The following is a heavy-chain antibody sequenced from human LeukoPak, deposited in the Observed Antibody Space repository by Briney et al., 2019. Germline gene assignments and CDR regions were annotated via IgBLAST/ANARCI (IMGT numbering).Heavy chain of an antibody. V-gene: IGHV4-30-4*08. CDR3: ARPRQGDYYFDY. D-gene: IGHD2-21*02. J-gene: IGHJ4*02. CDR2: IYYSGST. CDR1: GCSISSGDYY. Sequence: SETLSLTCTVSGCSISSGDYYWSWIRQPPGKGLEWIGYIYYSGSTYYNPSLKSRVTISVDTSKNQFSLKLSPVTAADTAVYYCARPRQGDYYFDYWGQGTLVSVSS.